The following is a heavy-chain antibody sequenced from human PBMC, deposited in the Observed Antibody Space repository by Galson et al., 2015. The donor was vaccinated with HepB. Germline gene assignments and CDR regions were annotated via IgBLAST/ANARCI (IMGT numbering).Heavy chain of an antibody. J-gene: IGHJ6*02. D-gene: IGHD3-3*01. CDR3: ARARVGGTTCDCMDV. Sequence: SVKVSCKASGGTFSSYAISWVRQAPGQGLEWMGGIIPIFGTANYAQKFQGRVTITADESTSTAYMELSSLRSEDTAVYYCARARVGGTTCDCMDVWGQGTLVTVSS. CDR2: IIPIFGTA. V-gene: IGHV1-69*13. CDR1: GGTFSSYA.